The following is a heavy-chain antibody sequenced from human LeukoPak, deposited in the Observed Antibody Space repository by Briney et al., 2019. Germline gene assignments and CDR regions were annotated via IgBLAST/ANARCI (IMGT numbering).Heavy chain of an antibody. CDR2: INHSGST. J-gene: IGHJ4*02. V-gene: IGHV4-34*01. Sequence: PSETLSLTRAVYGGSFSGYYWSWIRQPPGKGLEWIGEINHSGSTNYNPSLKSRVTISVDTSKNQFSLKLSSVTAADTAVYYCARSSYSYGYDYWGQGTLVTVSS. CDR3: ARSSYSYGYDY. D-gene: IGHD5-18*01. CDR1: GGSFSGYY.